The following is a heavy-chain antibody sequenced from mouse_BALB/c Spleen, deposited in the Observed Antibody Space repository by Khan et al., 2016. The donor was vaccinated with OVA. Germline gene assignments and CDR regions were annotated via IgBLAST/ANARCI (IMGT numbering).Heavy chain of an antibody. J-gene: IGHJ1*01. Sequence: QVQLKESGPGLVAPSQSLSITCTVSVFSLSRYSVHWVRQPPGKGLEWLGIIWSGGSTDYNSALKSRLSISKHNSKSQVFLKMNSLQTDDTAMYYCARNRDGGSYWYFDVWGAGTTVTVSS. CDR2: IWSGGST. V-gene: IGHV2-6-4*01. CDR3: ARNRDGGSYWYFDV. CDR1: VFSLSRYS. D-gene: IGHD3-3*01.